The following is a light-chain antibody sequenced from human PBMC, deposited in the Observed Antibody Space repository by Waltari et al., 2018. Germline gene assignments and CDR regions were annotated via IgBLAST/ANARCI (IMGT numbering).Light chain of an antibody. J-gene: IGKJ2*01. CDR1: QSISNY. Sequence: DIQMTQSPSSLSASVGDRVTITCRASQSISNYLAWYQQKPGKAPILLIYKASILKSGVPSRFSGSGSGTQSTLTISSLQPGDFATYYCQQYNTYSSFGQGTKLEIK. CDR2: KAS. V-gene: IGKV1-5*03. CDR3: QQYNTYSS.